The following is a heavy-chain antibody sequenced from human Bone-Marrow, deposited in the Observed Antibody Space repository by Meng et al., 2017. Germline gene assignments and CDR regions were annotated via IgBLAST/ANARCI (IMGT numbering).Heavy chain of an antibody. CDR3: ARSSVKWLVNGPDY. J-gene: IGHJ4*02. Sequence: GGSLRLSCAASGFTFSSYSMNWVRQAPGKGLEWVSSISSSSSYIYYADSVKGRFTISRDNAKNSLYLQMNSLRAEDTAVYYCARSSVKWLVNGPDYWGQGTLVTVSS. CDR1: GFTFSSYS. CDR2: ISSSSSYI. V-gene: IGHV3-21*01. D-gene: IGHD6-19*01.